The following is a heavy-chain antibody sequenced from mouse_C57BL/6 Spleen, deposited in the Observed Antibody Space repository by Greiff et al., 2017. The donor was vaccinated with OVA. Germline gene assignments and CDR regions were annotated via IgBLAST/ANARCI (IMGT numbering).Heavy chain of an antibody. CDR1: GFTFSSYG. Sequence: EVMLVESGGDLVKPGGSLKLSCAASGFTFSSYGMSWVRQTPDKRLEWVATISSGGSYTYYPDSVKGRFTISRDNAKNTLYMQMSSLNSEDTAMYYCASLYYSNFDYWGQGTTLTVSS. V-gene: IGHV5-6*01. CDR3: ASLYYSNFDY. J-gene: IGHJ2*01. D-gene: IGHD2-5*01. CDR2: ISSGGSYT.